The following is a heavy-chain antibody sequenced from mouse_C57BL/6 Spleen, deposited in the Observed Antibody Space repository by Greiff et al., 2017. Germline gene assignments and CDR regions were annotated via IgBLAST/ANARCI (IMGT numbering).Heavy chain of an antibody. J-gene: IGHJ4*01. Sequence: DVQLVESGGGLVKPGGSLTLSCAASGFTFRDSGMNWVRQAPEKGLEWVAYISSGRSTIYYADTVKGRFTISRDNAKNTLCLQMTSLRSEDTAMYYCAKKVSYAIDYWGQGTSVTVSS. CDR2: ISSGRSTI. CDR3: AKKVSYAIDY. CDR1: GFTFRDSG. D-gene: IGHD1-3*01. V-gene: IGHV5-17*01.